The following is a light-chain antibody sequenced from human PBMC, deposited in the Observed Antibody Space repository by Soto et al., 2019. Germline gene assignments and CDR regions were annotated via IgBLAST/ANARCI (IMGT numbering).Light chain of an antibody. CDR1: ESLLFTNGYNY. V-gene: IGKV2-28*01. CDR3: MQGIETPFT. Sequence: DIVMTQSPLSLPVTPGEAASISCRSSESLLFTNGYNYLDWYVQKPGQSPQLLNYLGSHRAPGVPDRCSGSGSDTDFTLKISRVEAEDVGFYYCMQGIETPFTCGPGTKVDIK. J-gene: IGKJ3*01. CDR2: LGS.